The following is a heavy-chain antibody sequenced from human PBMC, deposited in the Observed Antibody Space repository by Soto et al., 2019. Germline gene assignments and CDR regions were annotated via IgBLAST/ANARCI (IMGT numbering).Heavy chain of an antibody. CDR2: IWYDGSNK. J-gene: IGHJ4*02. CDR1: GFTFSSYG. Sequence: GGSLIFSCAASGFTFSSYGMHWVRQAPGKGLEWVAVIWYDGSNKYYADSVKGRFTISRDNSKNTLYLQMNSLRAEDTAVYYCARDNSNPQSFDYWGQGTLVTVSS. D-gene: IGHD4-4*01. CDR3: ARDNSNPQSFDY. V-gene: IGHV3-33*01.